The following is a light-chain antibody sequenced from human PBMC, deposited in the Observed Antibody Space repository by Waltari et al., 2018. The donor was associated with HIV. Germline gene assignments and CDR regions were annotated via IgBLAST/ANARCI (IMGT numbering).Light chain of an antibody. CDR2: RNN. CDR3: ASWDARLSGWV. CDR1: SSNFGSNY. J-gene: IGLJ3*02. V-gene: IGLV1-47*01. Sequence: QSVLTQPPSASGTPGQRVTIPCYGSSSNFGSNYVNWYQQLPGTAPKLLIDRNNQRPSGVPDRCSASKSGTSASLAISGLRSDDEADYYCASWDARLSGWVFGGGTKLTVL.